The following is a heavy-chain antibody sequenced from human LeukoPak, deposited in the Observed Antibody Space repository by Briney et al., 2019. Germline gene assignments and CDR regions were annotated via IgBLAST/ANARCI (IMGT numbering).Heavy chain of an antibody. CDR1: GGSISSYY. CDR2: IYYSGST. CDR3: ARARSSGWSQNWFDP. V-gene: IGHV4-59*08. Sequence: SETLSLTCTVSGGSISSYYWNWIRQPPGKGLEWIGYIYYSGSTNYNPSLKSRVTISVDTSKNQFSLKLSSVTAADTAMYYCARARSSGWSQNWFDPWGQGTLVTVSS. J-gene: IGHJ5*02. D-gene: IGHD6-19*01.